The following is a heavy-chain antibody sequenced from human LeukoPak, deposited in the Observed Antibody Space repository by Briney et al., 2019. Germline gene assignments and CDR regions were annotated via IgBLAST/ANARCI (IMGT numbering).Heavy chain of an antibody. CDR1: GYTFTSYA. J-gene: IGHJ4*02. V-gene: IGHV1-3*01. D-gene: IGHD6-19*01. Sequence: RASVKVSCKASGYTFTSYAMHWVRQAPGQRLEWMGWINAGNGNTKYSQKFQGRVTITRDTSASTAYMELSSLRSEDTAVYYCAREGGSSGWYVTYYFDYWGQGTLVTVSS. CDR2: INAGNGNT. CDR3: AREGGSSGWYVTYYFDY.